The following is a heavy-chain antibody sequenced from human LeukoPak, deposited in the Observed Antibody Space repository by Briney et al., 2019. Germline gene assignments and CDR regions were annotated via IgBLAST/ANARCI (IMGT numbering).Heavy chain of an antibody. Sequence: GGSLRLSCAASGFTFSNYWMHWVRQVPGRGLVWVSRINVDGSVKSYADSVKGRFTISRDNAKNTVSLQMNSLRAEDTAVYYCVRDLILVDTPGDDFDYWGQGALVTVSS. CDR3: VRDLILVDTPGDDFDY. V-gene: IGHV3-74*01. CDR1: GFTFSNYW. J-gene: IGHJ4*02. CDR2: INVDGSVK. D-gene: IGHD4-23*01.